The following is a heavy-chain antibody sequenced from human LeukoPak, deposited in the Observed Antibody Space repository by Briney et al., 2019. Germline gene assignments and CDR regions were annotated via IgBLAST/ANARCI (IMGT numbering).Heavy chain of an antibody. CDR2: IYYSGST. D-gene: IGHD3-22*01. CDR3: SRHYYDSSGLLFHH. CDR1: GGSISSSSYY. Sequence: SETLSLTCTVSGGSISSSSYYWGWIRQPPGKGLEWIGSIYYSGSTYYNPSLKSRVTISVDTSKNQFSLKLSSVTAADTAVYYCSRHYYDSSGLLFHHWGQGTLVTVSS. V-gene: IGHV4-39*01. J-gene: IGHJ1*01.